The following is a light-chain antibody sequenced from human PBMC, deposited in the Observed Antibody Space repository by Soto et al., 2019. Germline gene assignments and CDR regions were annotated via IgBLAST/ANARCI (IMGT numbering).Light chain of an antibody. CDR3: QQYNNYGSWT. V-gene: IGKV1-5*03. J-gene: IGKJ1*01. CDR1: QSISGW. Sequence: DIQMTQSPSTLSASVGDRVTITCRASQSISGWLAWYQQKPGKAPKLLIYKASSLESGVPSRFSGSGSGTEFTLTISSLQPDDFATYYCQQYNNYGSWTFGQVTMVEIK. CDR2: KAS.